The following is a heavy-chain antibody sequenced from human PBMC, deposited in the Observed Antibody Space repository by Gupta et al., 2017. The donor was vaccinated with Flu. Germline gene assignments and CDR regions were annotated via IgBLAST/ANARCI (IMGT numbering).Heavy chain of an antibody. CDR2: ITWNSGTI. CDR3: ARGSGDAYYHYGMAV. D-gene: IGHD3-10*01. CDR1: GFIFDDHA. V-gene: IGHV3-9*01. J-gene: IGHJ6*02. Sequence: EVLVGESGGDLIQPGRSVKLACVTSGFIFDDHATLWVRQGPGKGLEWVSSITWNSGTIAYAASVKGRFTISRDNAKNSLYLQMNSLRIEDTALYYCARGSGDAYYHYGMAVWGQGTTVTVSS.